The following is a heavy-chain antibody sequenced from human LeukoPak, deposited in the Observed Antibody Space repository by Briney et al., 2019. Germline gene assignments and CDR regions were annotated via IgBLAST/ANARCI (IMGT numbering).Heavy chain of an antibody. Sequence: GGSLRPSCAASGFTFRRYWMSWARQASGKGLEWVANIKQDGSEKYYVDSVKGRFTISRDNAKNSLYLQMNSLRAEDTAVYYCVGLGENYWGQGTLVTVSS. CDR3: VGLGENY. CDR2: IKQDGSEK. V-gene: IGHV3-7*02. J-gene: IGHJ4*02. D-gene: IGHD3-10*01. CDR1: GFTFRRYW.